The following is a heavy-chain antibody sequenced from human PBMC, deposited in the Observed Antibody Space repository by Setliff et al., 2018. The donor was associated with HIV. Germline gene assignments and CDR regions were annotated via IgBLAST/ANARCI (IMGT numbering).Heavy chain of an antibody. D-gene: IGHD2-21*02. CDR2: IHASGKT. J-gene: IGHJ4*02. Sequence: SETLSLTCTVSGYTDFYWNWIRQPPGKGLEWIGYIHASGKTNYNPSLKSRAPISLDTSKMQFSLHLTSVTAADTAVYYCATRDPSGGNFLAYWGQGTLVTVSS. CDR3: ATRDPSGGNFLAY. CDR1: GYTDFY. V-gene: IGHV4-4*09.